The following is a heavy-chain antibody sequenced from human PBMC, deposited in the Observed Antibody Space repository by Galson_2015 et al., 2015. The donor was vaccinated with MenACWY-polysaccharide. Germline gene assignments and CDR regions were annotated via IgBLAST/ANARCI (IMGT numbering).Heavy chain of an antibody. D-gene: IGHD3-9*01. CDR3: VRDPHFDWSL. V-gene: IGHV3-7*01. Sequence: CLRLSCEASGFTFSRYWMTWVRQAPGKGPQWVAMINQDGSARYYVDYARGRFTISRDNVRTSLFLQMDSLRVEDTAFYYCVRDPHFDWSLWVQGTLVTVSS. CDR2: INQDGSAR. J-gene: IGHJ4*02. CDR1: GFTFSRYW.